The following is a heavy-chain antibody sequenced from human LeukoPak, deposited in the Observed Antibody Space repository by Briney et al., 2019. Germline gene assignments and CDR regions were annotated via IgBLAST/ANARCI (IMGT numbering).Heavy chain of an antibody. CDR2: IADAGT. V-gene: IGHV3-23*01. Sequence: GGSLRLSCAASGFTFNKFARTWVRQAPGKGLEWVSTIADAGTYYADSVKGRFTISRDNSKNMLYLQLNSLRAGDTAMYYCAKNLGPFDVRGQGTMVTVSS. D-gene: IGHD3-16*01. CDR1: GFTFNKFA. CDR3: AKNLGPFDV. J-gene: IGHJ3*01.